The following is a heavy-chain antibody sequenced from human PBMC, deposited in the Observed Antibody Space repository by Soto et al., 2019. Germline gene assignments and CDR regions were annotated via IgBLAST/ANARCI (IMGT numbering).Heavy chain of an antibody. CDR2: IYPGDSEI. D-gene: IGHD3-3*01. V-gene: IGHV5-51*01. CDR3: ARQSREYDSPFDY. Sequence: PGESLKISCKGFGYTFTSKWIGWVRQLPGKGLEWMGIIYPGDSEIKYSPSFQGQVTISADKSLTTAYLQWSSLKAPDTAIYYCARQSREYDSPFDYWGQGTLVTVSS. CDR1: GYTFTSKW. J-gene: IGHJ4*02.